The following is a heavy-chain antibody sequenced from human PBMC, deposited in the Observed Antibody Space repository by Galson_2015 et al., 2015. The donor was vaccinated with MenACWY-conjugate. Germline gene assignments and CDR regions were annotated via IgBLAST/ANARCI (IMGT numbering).Heavy chain of an antibody. CDR1: GASMSNYS. Sequence: ETLSLPCTVSGASMSNYSWPWVRPSPEEGLEWIGHIYHSGANNYNPSLQSRVIISADASKGQISLNMASVSAADTAVYYCARRATTGWFDPWGQGTQVSVSS. D-gene: IGHD4-17*01. CDR2: IYHSGAN. J-gene: IGHJ5*02. CDR3: ARRATTGWFDP. V-gene: IGHV4-59*13.